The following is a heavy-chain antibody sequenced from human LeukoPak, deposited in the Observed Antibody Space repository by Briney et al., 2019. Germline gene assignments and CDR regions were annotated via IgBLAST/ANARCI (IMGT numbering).Heavy chain of an antibody. D-gene: IGHD2-2*03. CDR3: AIPTCSGSGYCSTSDPFHT. CDR2: ISGSGGRT. CDR1: GFTFYNYG. J-gene: IGHJ3*02. Sequence: GGSLRLSCAASGFTFYNYGIGWVRQAPGKGLEWVSGISGSGGRTYYADSVKGRFTISRDNSKNTLFLQLNSLGVEDTATYYCAIPTCSGSGYCSTSDPFHTWGQGTMVTVSS. V-gene: IGHV3-23*01.